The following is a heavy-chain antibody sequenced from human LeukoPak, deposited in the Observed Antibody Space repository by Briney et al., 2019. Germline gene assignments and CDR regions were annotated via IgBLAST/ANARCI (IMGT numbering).Heavy chain of an antibody. CDR1: GGSISSYY. CDR2: IYYSGST. V-gene: IGHV4-59*08. J-gene: IGHJ5*02. CDR3: ARYLTSRYCSGGSCYRGYNWFDP. D-gene: IGHD2-15*01. Sequence: SETLSLTCTVSGGSISSYYWSWIRQPPGKGLEWIGYIYYSGSTNYNPSLKSRVTISVDTSKNQFSLKLSSVTAADTAVYYCARYLTSRYCSGGSCYRGYNWFDPWGQGTLVTVSS.